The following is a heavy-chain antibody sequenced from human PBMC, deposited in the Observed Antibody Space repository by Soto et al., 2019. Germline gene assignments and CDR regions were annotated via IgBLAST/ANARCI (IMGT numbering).Heavy chain of an antibody. CDR2: THPTGNS. D-gene: IGHD2-2*01. J-gene: IGHJ4*02. CDR3: ARVRAGCSRASCFLDD. V-gene: IGHV4-4*02. CDR1: GDSVSSNNG. Sequence: QVQLQASGPGLVKRSGTLSLTCTVSGDSVSSNNGWNWVRQSPGKGLDWIGETHPTGNSNYHPSLKSRVTISVDTSKNQFSLILTSVTAADTAVYFCARVRAGCSRASCFLDDWGRGTLVTVSS.